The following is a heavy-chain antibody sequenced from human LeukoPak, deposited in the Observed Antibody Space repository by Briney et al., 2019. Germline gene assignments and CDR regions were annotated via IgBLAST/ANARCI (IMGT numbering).Heavy chain of an antibody. CDR3: ASWGATHHYFDY. Sequence: PSETLSLTCTVSGGSISSYYWSWIRQPPGKGLEWIGCIYYSGYTNYKSSLKSRVTISVDTSKNQFSLKLSSVTAADTAVYYCASWGATHHYFDYWGQGTLVTVSS. J-gene: IGHJ4*02. V-gene: IGHV4-59*08. CDR1: GGSISSYY. D-gene: IGHD1-26*01. CDR2: IYYSGYT.